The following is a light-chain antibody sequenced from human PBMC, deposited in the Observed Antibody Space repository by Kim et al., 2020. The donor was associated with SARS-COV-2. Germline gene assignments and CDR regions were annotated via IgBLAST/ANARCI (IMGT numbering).Light chain of an antibody. Sequence: DIQMTQSPSFMSASVGDRVTISCRASRDFRSWLSWYQQRPGQAPRLLIYAAYNLQTGVPSRFSGSGSGTDFTLTISSLQPEDFATYYCQQTNNFPYTFGQGTKLEI. J-gene: IGKJ2*01. CDR1: RDFRSW. V-gene: IGKV1-12*01. CDR3: QQTNNFPYT. CDR2: AAY.